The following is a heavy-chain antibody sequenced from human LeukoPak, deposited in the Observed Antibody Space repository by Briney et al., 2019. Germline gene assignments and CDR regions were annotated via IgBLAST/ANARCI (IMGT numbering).Heavy chain of an antibody. CDR1: GFTFRSYG. CDR2: ISGSGFTP. D-gene: IGHD5-12*01. V-gene: IGHV3-23*01. J-gene: IGHJ4*02. Sequence: GGSLRLSCGGTGFTFRSYGMHWVRQAPGKGLEWVSSISGSGFTPFYADSVRGRFTISRDNSKNTLYLQMNSLRAEDTAVYYCARGPSGYHNTGGQGTLVTVSS. CDR3: ARGPSGYHNT.